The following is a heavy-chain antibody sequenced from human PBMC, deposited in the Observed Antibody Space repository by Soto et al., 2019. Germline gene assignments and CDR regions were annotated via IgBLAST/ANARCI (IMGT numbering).Heavy chain of an antibody. CDR3: ARGWWRRYCSGGSCYAWFDP. D-gene: IGHD2-15*01. CDR1: GGSFSGYY. Sequence: SETLSLTCAVYGGSFSGYYWSWIRQPPGKGLEWIGEINHSGSTNYNPSLKSRVTISVDTSKNQFSLKLSSVTAADTAVYYCARGWWRRYCSGGSCYAWFDPWGQGTLVTVSS. V-gene: IGHV4-34*01. J-gene: IGHJ5*02. CDR2: INHSGST.